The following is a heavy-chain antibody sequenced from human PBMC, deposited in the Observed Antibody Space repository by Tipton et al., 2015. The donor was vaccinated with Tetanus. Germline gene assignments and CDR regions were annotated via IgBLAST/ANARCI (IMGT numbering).Heavy chain of an antibody. CDR1: GASSTSGDYY. V-gene: IGHV4-30-2*01. CDR3: ARGRNWGTDY. CDR2: IFRTGST. J-gene: IGHJ4*02. D-gene: IGHD7-27*01. Sequence: TLSLTCTVSGASSTSGDYYWAWIRQPLGKGLECIGYIFRTGSTTYNPSLKSRVSISVDTSKNQFSLTLNSVTAADTAVYYCARGRNWGTDYWGQGILVTVSS.